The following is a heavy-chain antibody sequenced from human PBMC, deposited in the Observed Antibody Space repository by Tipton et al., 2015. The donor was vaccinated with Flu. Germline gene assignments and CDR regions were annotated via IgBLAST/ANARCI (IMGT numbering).Heavy chain of an antibody. D-gene: IGHD3-10*01. CDR1: GGSISSSSYY. CDR2: IYTSGST. V-gene: IGHV4-61*09. J-gene: IGHJ4*02. CDR3: ATTTYYYGSGSHDY. Sequence: TLSLTCTVSGGSISSSSYYWTWIRQPAGKGLEWIGQIYTSGSTKYNPSLKSRVAISLDTFKNQFSLKLTSVTAADTAVYYCATTTYYYGSGSHDYWGQGTLVTVSS.